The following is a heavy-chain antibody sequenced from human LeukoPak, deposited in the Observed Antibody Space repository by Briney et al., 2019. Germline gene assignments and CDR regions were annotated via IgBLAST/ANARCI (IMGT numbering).Heavy chain of an antibody. CDR1: GFTLSTNA. V-gene: IGHV3-23*01. Sequence: GGSLRLSCLTSGFTLSTNAMSWVRQAPGKGLEWISGISGSGASTYYADSVKGRFTISRDDSRNTLYLEMNSLRGDDTAVYYCAKDVGKWESLHFFDYWGQGTLVTVSS. J-gene: IGHJ4*02. CDR2: ISGSGAST. D-gene: IGHD1-26*01. CDR3: AKDVGKWESLHFFDY.